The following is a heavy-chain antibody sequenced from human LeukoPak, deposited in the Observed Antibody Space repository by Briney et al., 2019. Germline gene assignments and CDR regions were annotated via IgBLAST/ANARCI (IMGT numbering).Heavy chain of an antibody. V-gene: IGHV3-7*01. Sequence: GGSLRLSCAASGFTFSSYWMSWVRQAPGMGLEWVANIKQDGSEKYYVDSVKGRFTISRDNAKNSLYLQMNSLRAEDTAVYYCARVPRYCSSTRCYAGAFDIWGQGTMVTVSS. D-gene: IGHD2-2*01. J-gene: IGHJ3*02. CDR2: IKQDGSEK. CDR1: GFTFSSYW. CDR3: ARVPRYCSSTRCYAGAFDI.